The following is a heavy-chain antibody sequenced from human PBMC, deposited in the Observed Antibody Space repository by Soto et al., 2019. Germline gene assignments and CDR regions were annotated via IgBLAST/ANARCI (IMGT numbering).Heavy chain of an antibody. CDR3: ARGGIVVAGTKYFLH. V-gene: IGHV4-31*03. Sequence: PSETLSLTCTVSGGSISSGGYYWSWIRQHPGKGLEWIGYIYYSGSTYYNPSLKSRVTISVDTSKNQFSLKLSSVTAADTAVYYCARGGIVVAGTKYFLHWGQGTLVTVSS. D-gene: IGHD6-19*01. CDR2: IYYSGST. J-gene: IGHJ1*01. CDR1: GGSISSGGYY.